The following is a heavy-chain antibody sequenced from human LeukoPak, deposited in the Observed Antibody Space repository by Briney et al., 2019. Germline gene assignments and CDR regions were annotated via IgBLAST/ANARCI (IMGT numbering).Heavy chain of an antibody. CDR2: IYPGDSDT. V-gene: IGHV5-51*01. CDR3: ARDSVPAVAWAQNHGMDL. D-gene: IGHD6-19*01. CDR1: GYRFTNYW. Sequence: GESLKISCKGSGYRFTNYWIGWVRQMPGKGLEWMGIIYPGDSDTRYSPSFQGQVTISADKSISTAYLQWSSLKASDTAMYYCARDSVPAVAWAQNHGMDLWAQGTTVTVSS. J-gene: IGHJ6*02.